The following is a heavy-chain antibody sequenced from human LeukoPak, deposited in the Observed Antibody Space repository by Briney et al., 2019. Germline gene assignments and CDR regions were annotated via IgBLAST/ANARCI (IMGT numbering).Heavy chain of an antibody. Sequence: ASVKVSCKASGYTFTSYDINWVRQATGQGLEWMGWMNPNSGNTGYAQKFQGRVTITRNTSISTAYMELSSLRSEDTAVYYCARAKVAVAGTASDWGQGTLVTVSS. CDR3: ARAKVAVAGTASD. V-gene: IGHV1-8*03. D-gene: IGHD6-19*01. J-gene: IGHJ4*02. CDR1: GYTFTSYD. CDR2: MNPNSGNT.